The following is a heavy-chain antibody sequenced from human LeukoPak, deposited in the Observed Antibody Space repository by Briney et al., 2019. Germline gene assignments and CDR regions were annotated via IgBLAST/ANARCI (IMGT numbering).Heavy chain of an antibody. CDR2: IIPMLGTT. CDR3: AREGRARSSGWYNWFDP. D-gene: IGHD6-19*01. V-gene: IGHV1-69*04. Sequence: SVKVSCKASGDIFSSYALSWVRQAPGQGLEWMGRIIPMLGTTSYAQKFQGRVAMDRDTSISTAYMELSRLRSDDTAVYYCAREGRARSSGWYNWFDPWGQGTLVTVSS. J-gene: IGHJ5*02. CDR1: GDIFSSYA.